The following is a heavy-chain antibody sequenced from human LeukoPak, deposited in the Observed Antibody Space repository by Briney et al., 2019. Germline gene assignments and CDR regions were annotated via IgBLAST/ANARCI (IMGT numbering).Heavy chain of an antibody. CDR2: IYSGGST. CDR1: GFTVSSNY. CDR3: ARDPSSSSWYTY. D-gene: IGHD6-13*01. Sequence: GGSLRLSCAASGFTVSSNYMSWVRQAPGKGLEWVSVIYSGGSTYYADSVKGRFTISRDNSKNTLYLQMNSLRAEDTAVYYCARDPSSSSWYTYWGQGTLVTVSS. J-gene: IGHJ4*02. V-gene: IGHV3-53*01.